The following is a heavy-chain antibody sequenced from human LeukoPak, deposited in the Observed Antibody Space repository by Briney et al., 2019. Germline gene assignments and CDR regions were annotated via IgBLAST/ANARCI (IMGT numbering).Heavy chain of an antibody. J-gene: IGHJ4*02. CDR3: AKGNDIGGYYYPHFDY. D-gene: IGHD3-22*01. Sequence: GGSLRLSCAASGFAFSTYAMHWVRQAPGKGLEWVAVISSDGNNKNYVDSVKGRFTFSRDNSKNTLYLQMNSLRAEDTAVYYCAKGNDIGGYYYPHFDYWGQGTLVTVSS. CDR2: ISSDGNNK. V-gene: IGHV3-30*04. CDR1: GFAFSTYA.